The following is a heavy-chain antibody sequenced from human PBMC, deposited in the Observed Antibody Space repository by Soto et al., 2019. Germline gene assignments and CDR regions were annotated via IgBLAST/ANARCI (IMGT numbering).Heavy chain of an antibody. Sequence: EVQLVESGGDLVQPGGSLRLSCAASGLSLSDVFIDWVRQAPGEGLEWVGRTKDKAYSYTTEYAASVKGRFTISRDDSRNSGFLQMSSRKTEDTAVYYGASIRGVFGYWGQGTLVTVSP. J-gene: IGHJ4*02. CDR1: GLSLSDVF. V-gene: IGHV3-72*01. CDR2: TKDKAYSYTT. D-gene: IGHD3-10*01. CDR3: ASIRGVFGY.